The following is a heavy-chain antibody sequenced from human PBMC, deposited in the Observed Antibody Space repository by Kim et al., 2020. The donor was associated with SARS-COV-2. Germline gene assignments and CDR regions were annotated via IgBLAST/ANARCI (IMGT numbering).Heavy chain of an antibody. CDR3: ARPLSSSWYWAFGY. V-gene: IGHV3-13*01. J-gene: IGHJ4*02. Sequence: GGSLRLSCAASGFAFSSYALHWVRRAPGKGLEWVSAIGTGGDTYYADSVMGRFTISRDNAKKSLYLHMNSLIAEDMAVYYCARPLSSSWYWAFGYWGQGTLVTVSS. CDR1: GFAFSSYA. D-gene: IGHD6-13*01. CDR2: IGTGGDT.